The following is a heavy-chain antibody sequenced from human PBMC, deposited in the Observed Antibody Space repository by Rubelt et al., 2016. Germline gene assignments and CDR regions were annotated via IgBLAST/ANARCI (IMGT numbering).Heavy chain of an antibody. J-gene: IGHJ4*02. CDR2: ISYDGSNK. CDR1: GFTFSSYA. D-gene: IGHD6-13*01. Sequence: QVQLVESGGGVVQPGRSLRLSCAASGFTFSSYAMHWVRQAPGKGLEWVAVISYDGSNKYYADSVKGRFTISRDNSKNTLYLQMNSLRVEDTAVYYCARDIADWGQGTLVTVSS. V-gene: IGHV3-30*04. CDR3: ARDIAD.